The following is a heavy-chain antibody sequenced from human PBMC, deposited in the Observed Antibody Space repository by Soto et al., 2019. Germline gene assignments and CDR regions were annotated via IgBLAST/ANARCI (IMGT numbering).Heavy chain of an antibody. V-gene: IGHV4-34*01. CDR3: AMGGGGSSASHDYYGMDV. CDR1: GGSISNYY. J-gene: IGHJ6*02. CDR2: INHSGTI. D-gene: IGHD6-13*01. Sequence: QVQLQPWGAGLLRPSETLSLTCVVNGGSISNYYWSWIRQSPGKGLEWIGEINHSGTINYNPSLNSRLTISVDTARKQFSLNPSSVTAAYRAVYYCAMGGGGSSASHDYYGMDVWGHGNRVSAPS.